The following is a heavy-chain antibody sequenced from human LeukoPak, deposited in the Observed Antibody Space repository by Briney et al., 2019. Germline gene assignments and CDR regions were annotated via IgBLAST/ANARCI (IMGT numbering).Heavy chain of an antibody. CDR3: ATNLYYFDY. J-gene: IGHJ4*02. D-gene: IGHD1-14*01. Sequence: SETLSLTCTVSGGSISSSYSYWGWIRQPLGKGLEWIGSIYYSGSTYYNPSLKSRVTISVDTSKNQFSLKLSSVTAADTAVYYCATNLYYFDYWGQGTLVTVSS. V-gene: IGHV4-39*01. CDR1: GGSISSSYSY. CDR2: IYYSGST.